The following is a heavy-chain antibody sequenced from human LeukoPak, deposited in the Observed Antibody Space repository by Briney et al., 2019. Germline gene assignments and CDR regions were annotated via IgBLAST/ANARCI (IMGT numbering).Heavy chain of an antibody. J-gene: IGHJ4*02. CDR1: GGSFSGYY. V-gene: IGHV4-34*01. CDR3: ARGLIAAAPRGSYYFDY. Sequence: SETLSLTCAVYGGSFSGYYWSWIRQPPGKGLEWIGEINHSGSTNYNPSLKSRVTISVDTSKNQFSLKLSSVTAADTAVYYCARGLIAAAPRGSYYFDYWGQGALVTVSS. D-gene: IGHD6-13*01. CDR2: INHSGST.